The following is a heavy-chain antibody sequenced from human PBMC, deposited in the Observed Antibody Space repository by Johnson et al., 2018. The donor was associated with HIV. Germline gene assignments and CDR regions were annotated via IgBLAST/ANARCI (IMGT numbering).Heavy chain of an antibody. V-gene: IGHV3-66*01. Sequence: VQLVESGGGLVQPGGSLRLSCAASGFTVSSNYMSWVRQAPGKGLEWVSVIYSGGSTYYADSVKGRFTISRDNSKNTLYLQMNSLRAEDTAVYYCARGGLIAAAAIDDAFDIWGQGTMVTVSS. CDR2: IYSGGST. J-gene: IGHJ3*02. CDR1: GFTVSSNY. CDR3: ARGGLIAAAAIDDAFDI. D-gene: IGHD6-13*01.